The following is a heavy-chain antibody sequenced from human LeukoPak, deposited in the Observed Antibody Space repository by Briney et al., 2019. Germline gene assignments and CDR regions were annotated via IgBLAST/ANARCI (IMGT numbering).Heavy chain of an antibody. CDR3: ARALSGYYGGYASNWFDP. J-gene: IGHJ5*02. CDR1: GGSISRYY. Sequence: PSETLSLTCTVSGGSISRYYWSWIRQPAGKGLEWIGRIYTSGSTNYNPSLKSRVTMSVDTSKNQFSLKLSSVTAADTAVYYCARALSGYYGGYASNWFDPWGQGTLVTVSS. D-gene: IGHD4-17*01. CDR2: IYTSGST. V-gene: IGHV4-4*07.